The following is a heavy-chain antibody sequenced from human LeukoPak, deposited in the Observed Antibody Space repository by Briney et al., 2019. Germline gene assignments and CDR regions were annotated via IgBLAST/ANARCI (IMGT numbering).Heavy chain of an antibody. CDR2: INHSGST. Sequence: SETLSLTCAVYGGSFSGYYWSWIRQPPGKGLEWIGEINHSGSTNYNPSLKSRATISVDTSKNQFSLKLSSVTAADTAVYYCARRRLVTYDYWGQGTLVTVSS. D-gene: IGHD2-21*02. CDR3: ARRRLVTYDY. V-gene: IGHV4-34*01. J-gene: IGHJ4*02. CDR1: GGSFSGYY.